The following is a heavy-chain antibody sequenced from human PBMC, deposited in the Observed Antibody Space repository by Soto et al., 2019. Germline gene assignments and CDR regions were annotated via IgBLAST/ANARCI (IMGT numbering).Heavy chain of an antibody. CDR1: GGSLSDYY. V-gene: IGHV4-34*01. D-gene: IGHD1-20*01. Sequence: QLQLQQWGAGLLKPSETLSLTCAVYGGSLSDYYWNWLRQPPGKGLEWIGEINHRGTTSYNPYLKSRFDISVDTAMTQFSLKLRSVTAADTAIYYCARYQWNPGAFDPRGPGTQVTVSS. J-gene: IGHJ5*02. CDR2: INHRGTT. CDR3: ARYQWNPGAFDP.